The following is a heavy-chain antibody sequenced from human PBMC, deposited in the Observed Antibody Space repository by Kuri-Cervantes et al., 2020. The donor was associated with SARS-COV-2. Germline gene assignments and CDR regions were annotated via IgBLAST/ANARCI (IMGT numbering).Heavy chain of an antibody. J-gene: IGHJ3*02. CDR1: GYTFTSYG. V-gene: IGHV1-8*01. CDR2: MNPDTGNA. Sequence: ASVKVSCKASGYTFTSYGISWARQAPGQGLEWMGWMNPDTGNAGYAQKFQGRVTITADESTSTAYMELSSLRSEDTAVYYCARGIVGATNDAFDIWGQGTMVTVSS. D-gene: IGHD1-26*01. CDR3: ARGIVGATNDAFDI.